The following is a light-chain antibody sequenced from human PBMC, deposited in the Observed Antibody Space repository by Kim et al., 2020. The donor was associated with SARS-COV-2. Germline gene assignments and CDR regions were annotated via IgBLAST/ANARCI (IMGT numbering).Light chain of an antibody. Sequence: VSVSPGQTAIITGSGHKLEQKYASWYQQKPGQSPVLVIYQDTKRPSGIPERFSGSNSGNTATLTISGTQAMDEADYHCQAWDSHVVFGGGTKVTVL. CDR1: KLEQKY. CDR3: QAWDSHVV. V-gene: IGLV3-1*01. J-gene: IGLJ2*01. CDR2: QDT.